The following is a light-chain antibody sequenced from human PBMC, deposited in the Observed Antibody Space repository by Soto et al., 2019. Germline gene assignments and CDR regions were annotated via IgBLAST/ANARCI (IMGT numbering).Light chain of an antibody. CDR3: QQYGDWPPET. CDR1: QSVSRN. V-gene: IGKV3-15*01. J-gene: IGKJ2*01. Sequence: EVVLTQSPATLSVSPGDRATLSCRASQSVSRNLDWYQQKPGQAPRLLIYGASTRAPGVPARFSGSGSATEFTLSISSLQSEDVAVYYCQQYGDWPPETFVQGTKLEI. CDR2: GAS.